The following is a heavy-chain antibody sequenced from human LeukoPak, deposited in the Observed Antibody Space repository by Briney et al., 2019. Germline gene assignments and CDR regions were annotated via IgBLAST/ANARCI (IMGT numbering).Heavy chain of an antibody. J-gene: IGHJ4*02. D-gene: IGHD3-16*01. Sequence: GGSLRLSCAASGFTFSSYAMSWVRQAPGKGLEWVSAISGSGGSTYYADSVKGRFTISRDNSKNTLYLQMNSLRAEDTAVYYCAKAQYYDYVWGSRFDYWGQGTLVTVSS. CDR2: ISGSGGST. V-gene: IGHV3-23*01. CDR3: AKAQYYDYVWGSRFDY. CDR1: GFTFSSYA.